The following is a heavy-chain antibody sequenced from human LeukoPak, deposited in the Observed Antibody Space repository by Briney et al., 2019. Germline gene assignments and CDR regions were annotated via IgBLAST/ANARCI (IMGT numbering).Heavy chain of an antibody. CDR1: GGTFSIYA. V-gene: IGHV1-69*05. Sequence: SVKVSCKFSGGTFSIYAITWVRQAPGQGLEWMGGILPILGSTDYAQRFQGRVTITTDDSTHTAYMELSSLRYDGTAVYYCATAQTYCSGYRCYDAFFDFWGQGTRVTVSS. CDR2: ILPILGST. J-gene: IGHJ4*02. D-gene: IGHD2-15*01. CDR3: ATAQTYCSGYRCYDAFFDF.